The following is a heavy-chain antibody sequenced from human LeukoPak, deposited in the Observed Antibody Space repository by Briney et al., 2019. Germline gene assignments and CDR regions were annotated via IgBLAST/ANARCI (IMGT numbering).Heavy chain of an antibody. CDR2: INPKSGGT. CDR1: GYTFTDYF. CDR3: VRDTGRSDS. Sequence: GASVKVSCKASGYTFTDYFIHWVRQAPGQGLEWMGWINPKSGGTNFAQKFQGRITLTRDTSISSAYMEMTSLTPDDTAIYFCVRDTGRSDSWGQGILVTVSS. J-gene: IGHJ5*01. V-gene: IGHV1-2*02. D-gene: IGHD3-10*01.